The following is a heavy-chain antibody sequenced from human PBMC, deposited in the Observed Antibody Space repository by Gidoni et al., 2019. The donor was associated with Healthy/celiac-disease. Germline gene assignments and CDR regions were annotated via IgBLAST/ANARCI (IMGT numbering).Heavy chain of an antibody. Sequence: EVQLVESGGGLIQPGGSLRLSCAASGFTVSSNYMSWVRQAPGKGLEWVSVIYSGGSTYYADSVKGRFTISRDNSKNTLYLQMNSLRAEDTAVYYCARGRTGTTHYGMDVWGQGTTVTVSS. D-gene: IGHD1-1*01. CDR2: IYSGGST. V-gene: IGHV3-53*01. J-gene: IGHJ6*02. CDR3: ARGRTGTTHYGMDV. CDR1: GFTVSSNY.